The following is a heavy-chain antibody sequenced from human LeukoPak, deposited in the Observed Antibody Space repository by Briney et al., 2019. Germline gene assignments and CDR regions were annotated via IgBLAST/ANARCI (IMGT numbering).Heavy chain of an antibody. J-gene: IGHJ2*01. CDR2: IRHDGSNK. V-gene: IGHV3-30*02. Sequence: GGSLRLSCAASGFTFTSYGMHWVRQAPGKGLEWVAFIRHDGSNKDYADTVKGRFTISRDNSKNTLYLQMNRLRAEDTAVYYCGKDYYDISGYYHGWYFDLWGRGTLVSVSS. D-gene: IGHD3-22*01. CDR1: GFTFTSYG. CDR3: GKDYYDISGYYHGWYFDL.